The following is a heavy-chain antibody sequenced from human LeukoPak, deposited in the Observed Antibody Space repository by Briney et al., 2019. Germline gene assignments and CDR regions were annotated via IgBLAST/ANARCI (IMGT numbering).Heavy chain of an antibody. CDR2: INPNSGGT. V-gene: IGHV1-2*02. CDR3: ARGVGFDWLVNY. D-gene: IGHD3-9*01. CDR1: GYTFTGYY. Sequence: ASVKVSCKASGYTFTGYYMHWVRQAPGQGLEWMGWINPNSGGTNYAQKFQGRVTMTRDTSISTAYMELSRLRSDDTAEYYCARGVGFDWLVNYWGQGTLVTVSS. J-gene: IGHJ4*02.